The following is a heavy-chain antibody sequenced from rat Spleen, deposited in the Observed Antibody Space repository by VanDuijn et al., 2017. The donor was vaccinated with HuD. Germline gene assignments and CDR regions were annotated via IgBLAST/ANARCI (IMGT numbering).Heavy chain of an antibody. V-gene: IGHV5-22*01. CDR3: ARSVFDY. CDR1: GFTFSDYY. CDR2: ISYEGSST. Sequence: EVQLVDSGGGLVQPGRSLKLSCAASGFTFSDYYMAWVRQAPKKGLEWVASISYEGSSTYYQDSVKGRFTISRDNAESILYLQMDSLRSEDTATYYCARSVFDYWGQGVMVTVSS. J-gene: IGHJ2*01.